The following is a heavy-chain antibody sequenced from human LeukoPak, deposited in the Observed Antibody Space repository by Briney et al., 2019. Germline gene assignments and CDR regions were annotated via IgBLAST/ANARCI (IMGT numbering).Heavy chain of an antibody. Sequence: SETPSLTCTVSGGSISSYYWSWIRQPPGKGLEWIGYIYYSGSTNYNPSLKSRVTISVDTSKNQFSLKLSSVTAADTAVYYCARAPYYYDSSGYFSFDYWGQGTLVTVSS. CDR1: GGSISSYY. CDR2: IYYSGST. J-gene: IGHJ4*02. CDR3: ARAPYYYDSSGYFSFDY. V-gene: IGHV4-59*01. D-gene: IGHD3-22*01.